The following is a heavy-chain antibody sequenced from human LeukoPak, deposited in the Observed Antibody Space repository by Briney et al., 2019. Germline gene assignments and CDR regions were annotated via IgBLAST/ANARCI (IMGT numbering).Heavy chain of an antibody. CDR2: IYTSGST. V-gene: IGHV4-61*02. CDR3: ARDGYGGNPSDY. CDR1: SGSISNGSYY. Sequence: SQTLSLTCTVSSGSISNGSYYRSWIRQPAGRGLEWIERIYTSGSTNYNPSLKSRVTISVDTSKNQFSLKLSSVTAADTAVYYCARDGYGGNPSDYWGQGTLVSVSS. J-gene: IGHJ4*02. D-gene: IGHD4-23*01.